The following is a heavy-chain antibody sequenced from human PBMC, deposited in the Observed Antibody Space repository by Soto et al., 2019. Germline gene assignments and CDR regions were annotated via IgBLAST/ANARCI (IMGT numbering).Heavy chain of an antibody. Sequence: SETLSLTCTVSGGSVNSGIYYWSWIRQPPGKGLEWIGYTYYSGSTNYNPSLKSRVTISVDTSKNQFSLKLSSVTAADTAVYYCARAYSGSYFDYWGQGTLVTVYS. J-gene: IGHJ4*02. CDR1: GGSVNSGIYY. V-gene: IGHV4-61*01. D-gene: IGHD1-26*01. CDR2: TYYSGST. CDR3: ARAYSGSYFDY.